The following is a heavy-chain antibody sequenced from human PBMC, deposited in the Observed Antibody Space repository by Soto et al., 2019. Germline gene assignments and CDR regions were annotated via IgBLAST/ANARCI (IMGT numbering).Heavy chain of an antibody. CDR3: AIDRNIHYITGGAFAI. D-gene: IGHD4-4*01. Sequence: EVQLVESGGGLVQPGRSLRLSCAASGFTFDDYVMHWLRHAPWKGLDWVSGISWNRGSIGYADSVKGRFTISSDNVKHSRYLQITRLRARATALYYCAIDRNIHYITGGAFAIRGQGTMFTVAS. CDR2: ISWNRGSI. J-gene: IGHJ3*02. CDR1: GFTFDDYV. V-gene: IGHV3-9*01.